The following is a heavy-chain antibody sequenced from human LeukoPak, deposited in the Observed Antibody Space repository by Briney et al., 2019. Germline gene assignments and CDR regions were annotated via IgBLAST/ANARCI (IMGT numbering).Heavy chain of an antibody. CDR2: IYYSGST. CDR1: GGSISSYY. V-gene: IGHV4-59*01. D-gene: IGHD3-9*01. CDR3: ARDPRTYDILTGSYYYYGMDV. J-gene: IGHJ6*04. Sequence: SETLSLTCTVSGGSISSYYWSWLRQPPGKGLEWIGYIYYSGSTNYNPSLKSRVTISVDTSKNQFSLKLSSVTAADTAVYYCARDPRTYDILTGSYYYYGMDVWGKGTTVTVSS.